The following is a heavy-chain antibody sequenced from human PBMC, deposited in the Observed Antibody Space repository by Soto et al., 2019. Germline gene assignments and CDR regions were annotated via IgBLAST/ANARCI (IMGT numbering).Heavy chain of an antibody. D-gene: IGHD2-8*02. Sequence: GGSLGLPCSASALNVSSRYMSWRRQAPGKGLQWVSVIYSAGSTYYANSVKGRFTISRDISTNMVYLQMNSLTAGDTALYYCAKATATGGGACDCCGQGTMVTVS. CDR1: ALNVSSRY. J-gene: IGHJ3*01. CDR3: AKATATGGGACDC. V-gene: IGHV3-53*01. CDR2: IYSAGST.